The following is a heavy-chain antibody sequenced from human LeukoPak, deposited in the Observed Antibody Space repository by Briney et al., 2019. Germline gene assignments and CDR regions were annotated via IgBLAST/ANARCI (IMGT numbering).Heavy chain of an antibody. Sequence: ASVKVSCKASGYTFTTYGISWVRRAPGQGLEWMGWISAYNRNTNYAQTLQGGVTMTTDTSTSTAYMELRSLRSDDTAVYYCARDSSIAVAGSFDYWGQGTLVTVSS. CDR2: ISAYNRNT. J-gene: IGHJ4*02. D-gene: IGHD6-19*01. V-gene: IGHV1-18*01. CDR3: ARDSSIAVAGSFDY. CDR1: GYTFTTYG.